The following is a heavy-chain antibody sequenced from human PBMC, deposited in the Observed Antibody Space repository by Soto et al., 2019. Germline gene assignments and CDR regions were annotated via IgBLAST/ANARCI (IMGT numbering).Heavy chain of an antibody. Sequence: EEQLVTSGGGLVQPGGSLRLSCAASGFTVSNNYISWVRQVPGKGLEWVSLTSRDGDTHYAESVKGRFTISSDSSRNTVFLQLNSLRVEDTATYHCTREYDFWSGYFTWGQGTVVTVSS. J-gene: IGHJ4*02. CDR1: GFTVSNNY. D-gene: IGHD3-3*01. V-gene: IGHV3-66*01. CDR2: TSRDGDT. CDR3: TREYDFWSGYFT.